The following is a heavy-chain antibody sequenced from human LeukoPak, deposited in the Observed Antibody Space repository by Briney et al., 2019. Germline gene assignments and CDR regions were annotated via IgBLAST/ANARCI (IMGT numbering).Heavy chain of an antibody. CDR2: ISSGSGTI. CDR3: ARGRNYYYMDV. V-gene: IGHV3-48*01. J-gene: IGHJ6*03. CDR1: GFTFSSYS. Sequence: GGSLRLSCEASGFTFSSYSMNWVRQAPGKGLEWVSYISSGSGTIYYADSVKGRYTISRDNAKNSLYLQMNSLRAEDTAVYYCARGRNYYYMDVWGKGTTVTVSS.